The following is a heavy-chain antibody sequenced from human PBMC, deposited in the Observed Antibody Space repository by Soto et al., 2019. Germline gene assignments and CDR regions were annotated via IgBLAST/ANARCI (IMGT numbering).Heavy chain of an antibody. CDR1: GFTFINYA. CDR3: ARKVLGSTSRPDWWYFEL. D-gene: IGHD2-2*01. Sequence: EVQLLESGGGLVQPGGSLRLSCVGSGFTFINYAMNWVRQTPGKGLEWGSGISGGGDRRFDADSVKGRVTIYRDNSKNTVNLQMNSLRADDTAVYYCARKVLGSTSRPDWWYFELWGRGTLVTVSS. J-gene: IGHJ2*01. CDR2: ISGGGDRR. V-gene: IGHV3-23*01.